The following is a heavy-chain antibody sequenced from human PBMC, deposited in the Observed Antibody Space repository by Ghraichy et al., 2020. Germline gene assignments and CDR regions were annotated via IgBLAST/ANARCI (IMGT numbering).Heavy chain of an antibody. CDR1: GFTFSSYA. CDR3: AKLAIYDYVWGSYPYFDY. D-gene: IGHD3-16*02. V-gene: IGHV3-23*01. CDR2: ISGSGGST. Sequence: GGSLRLSCAASGFTFSSYAMSWVRQAPGKGLEWVSTISGSGGSTYYADSVKGRFTISRDNSKNTLYQQMNSLRAEDTAVYYCAKLAIYDYVWGSYPYFDYWGQGTLVTVSS. J-gene: IGHJ4*02.